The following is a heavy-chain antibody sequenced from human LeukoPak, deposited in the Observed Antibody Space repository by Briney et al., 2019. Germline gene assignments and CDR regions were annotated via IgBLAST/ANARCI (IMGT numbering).Heavy chain of an antibody. J-gene: IGHJ4*02. CDR1: GFTLSSYW. D-gene: IGHD3-22*01. CDR2: IKQDGSEK. Sequence: PGGSLRLSCAASGFTLSSYWMSWVRQAPGKGLEWVANIKQDGSEKYYVDSVKGRFTISRDNAKNSLYLQMNSLRAEDTAVYYCARVTTMIVEYYFDYWGQGTLVTVSS. V-gene: IGHV3-7*01. CDR3: ARVTTMIVEYYFDY.